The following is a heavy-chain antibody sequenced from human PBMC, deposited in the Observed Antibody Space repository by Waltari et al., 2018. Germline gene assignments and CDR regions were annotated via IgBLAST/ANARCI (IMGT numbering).Heavy chain of an antibody. CDR3: AKDKKPSYYYYYMDV. CDR2: ISWNSGMI. Sequence: EVQLVESGGGLVQPGRSLRLSCAASGFTFDDYAMHWVRQAPGKGLEWVSGISWNSGMIGYADSVKGRFTISRDNAKNSLYLQMNSLRAEDTALYYCAKDKKPSYYYYYMDVWGKGTTVTVSS. V-gene: IGHV3-9*01. J-gene: IGHJ6*03. CDR1: GFTFDDYA.